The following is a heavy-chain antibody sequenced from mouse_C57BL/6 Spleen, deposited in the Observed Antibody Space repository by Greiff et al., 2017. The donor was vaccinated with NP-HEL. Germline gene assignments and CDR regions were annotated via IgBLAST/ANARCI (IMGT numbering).Heavy chain of an antibody. V-gene: IGHV5-17*01. CDR2: ISSGSSTI. Sequence: EVQRVESGGGLVKPGGSLKLSCAASGFTFSDYGMHWVRQAPEKGLEWVAYISSGSSTIYYADTVKGRFTISRDNAKNTLFLQRTSLRSEDTAMYYCARGYDMAYWGQGTLVTVSA. CDR3: ARGYDMAY. J-gene: IGHJ3*01. CDR1: GFTFSDYG. D-gene: IGHD2-2*01.